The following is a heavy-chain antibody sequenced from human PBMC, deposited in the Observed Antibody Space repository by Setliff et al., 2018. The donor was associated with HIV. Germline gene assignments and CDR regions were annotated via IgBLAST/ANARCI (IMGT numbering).Heavy chain of an antibody. J-gene: IGHJ3*01. V-gene: IGHV5-51*01. CDR2: IYPNDFDT. CDR3: AKAGRGIYYTGGYYYDGFDE. D-gene: IGHD3-22*01. CDR1: GYSFTSYW. Sequence: PGESLKISCKGSGYSFTSYWIGWVRQMPGKGLECMGIIYPNDFDTKYSPSFQGQVTISADRSTNSAYLEWSSLKASDTAMYYCAKAGRGIYYTGGYYYDGFDEWGQGTMVTVSS.